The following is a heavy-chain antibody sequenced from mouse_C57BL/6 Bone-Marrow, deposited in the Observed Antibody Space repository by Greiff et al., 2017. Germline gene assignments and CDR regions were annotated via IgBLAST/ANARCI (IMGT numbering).Heavy chain of an antibody. CDR3: DKYFTTVVEGFAY. Sequence: VQLLQSGPELVKPGASVKMSCKASGYTFTDYNMHWVKQSHGKSLEWIGYINPNNGGTSYNQKFKGKATLTVNKSSSTAYIELRSLTSEDSAVYYCDKYFTTVVEGFAYWGQGTLVTVSA. CDR1: GYTFTDYN. J-gene: IGHJ3*01. V-gene: IGHV1-22*01. CDR2: INPNNGGT. D-gene: IGHD1-1*01.